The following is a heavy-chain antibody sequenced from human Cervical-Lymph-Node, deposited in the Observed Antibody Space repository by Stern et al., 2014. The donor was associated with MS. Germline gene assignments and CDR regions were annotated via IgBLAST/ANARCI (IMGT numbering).Heavy chain of an antibody. CDR2: IVPMIAIA. CDR1: GGSFKSYA. Sequence: QLVQSGDEVKKPGSSVRVSCKASGGSFKSYAFNWLRQAPGQGLEWMGVIVPMIAIANYAQKFQGRVTVTADEATNTVYMELSFLTSEDTAVYYCARERSIHYPAFAPWGQGTLVTVSS. D-gene: IGHD3-10*01. J-gene: IGHJ5*02. CDR3: ARERSIHYPAFAP. V-gene: IGHV1-69*01.